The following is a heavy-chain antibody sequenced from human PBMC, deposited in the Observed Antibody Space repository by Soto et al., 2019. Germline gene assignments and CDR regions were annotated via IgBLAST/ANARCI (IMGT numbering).Heavy chain of an antibody. CDR1: GYTFTSYA. V-gene: IGHV1-3*01. CDR2: INAGNGNT. CDR3: ARDLLWFGEAPSYYYYYGMDV. D-gene: IGHD3-10*01. Sequence: ASVKVSCKASGYTFTSYAMHWVRQAPGQRLEWMGWINAGNGNTKYSQKFQGRVTITRDTSASTAYMELSSLRSEDTAVYYCARDLLWFGEAPSYYYYYGMDVWGQGTTVTSP. J-gene: IGHJ6*02.